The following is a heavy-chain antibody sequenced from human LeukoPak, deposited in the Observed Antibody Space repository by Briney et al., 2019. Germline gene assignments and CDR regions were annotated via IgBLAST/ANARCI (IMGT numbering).Heavy chain of an antibody. CDR1: GFTFDDYA. Sequence: PGGSLRLSCAASGFTFDDYAMHWVRQAPGKGLEWVSGISWNSGSIGYADSVKGRFTISRDNAKNSLYLQMNSLRAEDTALYYCAKGAHDHGDYDWYFDLWGRGTLVTVSS. D-gene: IGHD4-17*01. J-gene: IGHJ2*01. V-gene: IGHV3-9*01. CDR2: ISWNSGSI. CDR3: AKGAHDHGDYDWYFDL.